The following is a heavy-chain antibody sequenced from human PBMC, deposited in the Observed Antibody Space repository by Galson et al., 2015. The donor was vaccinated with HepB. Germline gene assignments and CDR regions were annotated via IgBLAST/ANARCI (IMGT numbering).Heavy chain of an antibody. Sequence: LRLSCAASGFTFSAYTMNWVRQAPGKGLEWVSSIHSSRAYINYADSLKGRITISRDNDKSSLYLQMNSLRAEDTAVYYCARATEDFWNGYPPFDFWGQGTLVTVSS. CDR1: GFTFSAYT. V-gene: IGHV3-21*01. CDR3: ARATEDFWNGYPPFDF. D-gene: IGHD3-3*01. J-gene: IGHJ4*02. CDR2: IHSSRAYI.